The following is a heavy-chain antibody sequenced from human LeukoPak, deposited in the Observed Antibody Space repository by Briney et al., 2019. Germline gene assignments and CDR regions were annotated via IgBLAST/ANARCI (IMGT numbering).Heavy chain of an antibody. Sequence: GGSLRLSCAASGFTFSSYAMSWVRQAPGKGLEWVSAISGSGGSTYYADSVKGRFTISRDNSKNTLCVQMNSLRAEGTAVYYCAKDGGSGYYYFDYWGQGTLVTVSS. CDR2: ISGSGGST. J-gene: IGHJ4*02. V-gene: IGHV3-23*01. CDR3: AKDGGSGYYYFDY. D-gene: IGHD3-22*01. CDR1: GFTFSSYA.